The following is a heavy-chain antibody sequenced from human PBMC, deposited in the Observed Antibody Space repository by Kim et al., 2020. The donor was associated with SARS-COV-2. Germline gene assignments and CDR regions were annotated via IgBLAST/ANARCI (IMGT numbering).Heavy chain of an antibody. D-gene: IGHD5-18*01. CDR2: INHSGST. CDR3: ARGRLVTENPMVKINYYGMDV. CDR1: GGSFSGYY. Sequence: SETLSLTCAVYGGSFSGYYWSWIRQPPGKGLEWIGEINHSGSTNYNPSLKSRVTISVDTSKNQFSLKLSSVTAADTAVYYCARGRLVTENPMVKINYYGMDVWGQGTTVTVSS. V-gene: IGHV4-34*01. J-gene: IGHJ6*02.